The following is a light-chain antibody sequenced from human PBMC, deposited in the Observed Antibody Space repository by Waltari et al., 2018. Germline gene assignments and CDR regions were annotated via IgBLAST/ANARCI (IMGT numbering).Light chain of an antibody. V-gene: IGKV3D-15*01. Sequence: EIVLTQSPATLALSPGERATLSCWASQSIRSTLAWYQQKPGQAPRLLIYDASTPATGIPVRFSGSGSGTYFTLTISSLQSEDFAVYYCQQYTNWPLTFGGGTKVEI. CDR2: DAS. CDR3: QQYTNWPLT. CDR1: QSIRST. J-gene: IGKJ4*01.